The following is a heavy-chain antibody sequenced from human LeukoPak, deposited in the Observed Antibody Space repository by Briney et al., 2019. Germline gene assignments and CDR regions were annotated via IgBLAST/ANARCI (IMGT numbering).Heavy chain of an antibody. D-gene: IGHD2-15*01. CDR2: ITWNSGSI. CDR3: AKVGYCSGGTCPFDY. J-gene: IGHJ4*02. V-gene: IGHV3-9*01. Sequence: PGGSLRLSCAASGFKFDDYAMQWVRQAPGKGLEWVSSITWNSGSIDYADSVKGRFTISRDNAKNSLYLQMNSLRTEDTASYYCAKVGYCSGGTCPFDYWGQGTLVTVSS. CDR1: GFKFDDYA.